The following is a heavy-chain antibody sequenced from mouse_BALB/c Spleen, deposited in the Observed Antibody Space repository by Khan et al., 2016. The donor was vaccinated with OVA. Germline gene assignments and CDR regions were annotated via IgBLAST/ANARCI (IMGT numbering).Heavy chain of an antibody. CDR3: ARLEDI. CDR1: GFSLTRSG. V-gene: IGHV2-9*02. J-gene: IGHJ2*01. Sequence: QVQLKESGPGLVAPSPSLSLTCPVSGFSLTRSGVPWVRPPPGPGLEWLGVIWAGGSTNYNSALMSRLSISKDNSKSQVFLKMNSLQTDDTAMYYCARLEDIWGQGTTLTVSS. CDR2: IWAGGST. D-gene: IGHD1-3*01.